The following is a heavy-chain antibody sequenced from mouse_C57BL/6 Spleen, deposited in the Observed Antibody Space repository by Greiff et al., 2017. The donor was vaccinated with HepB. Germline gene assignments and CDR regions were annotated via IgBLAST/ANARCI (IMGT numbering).Heavy chain of an antibody. CDR1: GYTFTSYG. D-gene: IGHD1-1*01. Sequence: QVQLKESGAELARPGASVKLSCKASGYTFTSYGISWVKQRTGQGLEWIGEIYPRSGNTYYNEKFKGKATLTADKSSSTAYMELRSLTSEDSAVYFCARFTTVVATADYFDYWGQGTTLTVSS. J-gene: IGHJ2*01. V-gene: IGHV1-81*01. CDR2: IYPRSGNT. CDR3: ARFTTVVATADYFDY.